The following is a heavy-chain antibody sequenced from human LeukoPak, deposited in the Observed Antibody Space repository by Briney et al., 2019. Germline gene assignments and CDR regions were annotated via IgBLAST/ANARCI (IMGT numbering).Heavy chain of an antibody. CDR1: GYTFTSYA. D-gene: IGHD6-13*01. Sequence: GASVKVSCKASGYTFTSYAMNWVRQAPGQGLEWMGWINTNTGNPTYAQGFTGRFVFSLDTSVSTAYLQISSLKAEDTAVYYCAREGSSWSLPHWYFDLWGRGTLVTVSS. J-gene: IGHJ2*01. CDR3: AREGSSWSLPHWYFDL. V-gene: IGHV7-4-1*02. CDR2: INTNTGNP.